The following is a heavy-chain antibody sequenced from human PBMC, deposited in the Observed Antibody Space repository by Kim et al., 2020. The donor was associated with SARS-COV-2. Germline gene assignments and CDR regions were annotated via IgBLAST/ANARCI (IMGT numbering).Heavy chain of an antibody. CDR3: ARVAGYDSSGYYPSLDY. Sequence: VKGRFTISRDNAKNSLYLQMNSLRAEDTAVYYCARVAGYDSSGYYPSLDYWGQGTLVTVSS. V-gene: IGHV3-21*01. J-gene: IGHJ4*02. D-gene: IGHD3-22*01.